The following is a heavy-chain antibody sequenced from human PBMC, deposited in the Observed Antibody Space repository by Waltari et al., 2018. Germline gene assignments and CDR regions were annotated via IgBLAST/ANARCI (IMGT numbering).Heavy chain of an antibody. CDR3: ARKGVDFDWLLDAFDI. CDR2: MNPNSGNT. Sequence: QVQLVQSGAEVKKPGASVKVSCKASGYTFTSYDINWVRQATGQGLEWRGWMNPNSGNTGYAQKFQGRVTMTRNTSISTAYMELSSLRSEDTAVYYCARKGVDFDWLLDAFDIWGQGTMVTVSS. V-gene: IGHV1-8*01. CDR1: GYTFTSYD. J-gene: IGHJ3*02. D-gene: IGHD3-9*01.